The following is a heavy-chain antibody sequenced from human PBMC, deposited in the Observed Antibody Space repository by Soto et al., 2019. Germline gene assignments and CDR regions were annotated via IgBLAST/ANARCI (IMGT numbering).Heavy chain of an antibody. CDR1: GCTLSDYW. CDR3: VRQNTWNSYYGMDV. J-gene: IGHJ6*02. Sequence: PVESLKISCKASGCTLSDYWSGWVRQMPGGGLEWMGIVHPDESDTKYSPSFQGQVSISADMSISTAYLQWSSLKATDTAVYFCVRQNTWNSYYGMDVWGQGTTVTVSS. D-gene: IGHD1-7*01. CDR2: VHPDESDT. V-gene: IGHV5-51*01.